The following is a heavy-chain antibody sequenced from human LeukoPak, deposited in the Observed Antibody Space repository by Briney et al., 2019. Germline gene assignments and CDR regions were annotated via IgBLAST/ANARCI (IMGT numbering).Heavy chain of an antibody. CDR2: IYSSGST. CDR3: ARVLDNWGLERPEGFDY. Sequence: SETLSLTCTVSGGSISSYYWSWIRQPPGKGLEWIGYIYSSGSTNYNPSLKSRVTISVDTSKNQFSLKLSSVTAADTAVYYCARVLDNWGLERPEGFDYWGQGTLVTVSS. D-gene: IGHD7-27*01. J-gene: IGHJ4*02. V-gene: IGHV4-59*01. CDR1: GGSISSYY.